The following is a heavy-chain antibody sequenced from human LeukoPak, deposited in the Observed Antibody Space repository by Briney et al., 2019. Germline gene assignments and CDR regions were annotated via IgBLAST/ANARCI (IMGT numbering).Heavy chain of an antibody. V-gene: IGHV5-51*01. CDR2: IYPGDSDT. J-gene: IGHJ4*02. D-gene: IGHD6-19*01. CDR3: ARPRGPAVAGGFDY. CDR1: GYSFTSYW. Sequence: ESLKISCKGSGYSFTSYWIGWVRQMPGKGLEGMGIIYPGDSDTRHRPSSQGQLTHTGDKSLSPAYLQWSSLKASDTAMYYCARPRGPAVAGGFDYWGQGNLVTVSS.